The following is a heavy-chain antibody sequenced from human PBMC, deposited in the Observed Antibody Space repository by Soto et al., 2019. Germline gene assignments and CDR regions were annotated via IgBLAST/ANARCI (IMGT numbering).Heavy chain of an antibody. J-gene: IGHJ4*02. D-gene: IGHD2-2*02. CDR1: GGSISSYY. V-gene: IGHV4-59*01. Sequence: SLTCTVSGGSISSYYWSWIRQPPGKGLEWIGYIYYSGSTNYNPSLKSRVTISVDTSKNQFSLKLSSVTAADTAVYYCATIPATTILTDYWGQGTLVTVSS. CDR3: ATIPATTILTDY. CDR2: IYYSGST.